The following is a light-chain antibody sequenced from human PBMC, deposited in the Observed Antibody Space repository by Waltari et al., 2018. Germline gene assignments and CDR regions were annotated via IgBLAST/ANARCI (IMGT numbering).Light chain of an antibody. CDR2: KDT. CDR1: ALPNQY. J-gene: IGLJ1*01. CDR3: QSTDSGGFFYV. Sequence: SFELTQPPSVSVSPGQTATITCSGDALPNQYAYWYQQKPGQAPVLMIYKDTERPSGIPGLFSSARSVTIVTLTISGVQAEDEADYYCQSTDSGGFFYVFGTGTEVTVL. V-gene: IGLV3-25*03.